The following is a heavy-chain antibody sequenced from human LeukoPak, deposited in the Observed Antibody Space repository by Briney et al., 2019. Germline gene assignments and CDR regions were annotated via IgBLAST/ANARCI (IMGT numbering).Heavy chain of an antibody. D-gene: IGHD3/OR15-3a*01. V-gene: IGHV4-31*03. CDR2: IYYTGRT. Sequence: SSETLSLTCSVSGGSISSSAYHWSWFRQHPGKGLEWIGYIYYTGRTYYSPSLKSRVTISLDTSKNQFSLNLSSLTAADTAVYYCASGEFPHGLQVDYWGQGTLVAVSS. CDR3: ASGEFPHGLQVDY. J-gene: IGHJ4*02. CDR1: GGSISSSAYH.